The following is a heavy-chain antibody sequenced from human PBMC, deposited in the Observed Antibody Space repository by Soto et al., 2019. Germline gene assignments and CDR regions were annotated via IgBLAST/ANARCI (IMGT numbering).Heavy chain of an antibody. CDR1: GFTFSSYW. D-gene: IGHD6-13*01. J-gene: IGHJ6*02. V-gene: IGHV3-7*03. CDR3: ERKASRWYGSYYYYYGLEV. Sequence: EGSLRLSCAASGFTFSSYWMSWVRQAPGKGLEWVANINQDGSEKYYVDSVKGRFTISRDNAKNSLYLQMNSLRAEDTAVYYCERKASRWYGSYYYYYGLEVWGQGTTVTVSS. CDR2: INQDGSEK.